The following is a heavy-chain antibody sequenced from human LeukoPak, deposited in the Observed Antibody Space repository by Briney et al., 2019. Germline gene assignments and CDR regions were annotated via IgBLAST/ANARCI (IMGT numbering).Heavy chain of an antibody. CDR3: AKGGGGVLAS. V-gene: IGHV3-48*01. J-gene: IGHJ4*02. Sequence: GGSLRLSCAASGFTFSSYSVNWVRQAPGQGLEWISYISGSGETIYYADSVKGRFTISRDNSRNTLFLQMNSLKADDTAVYYCAKGGGGVLASWGQGTLVTVSS. D-gene: IGHD3-16*01. CDR2: ISGSGETI. CDR1: GFTFSSYS.